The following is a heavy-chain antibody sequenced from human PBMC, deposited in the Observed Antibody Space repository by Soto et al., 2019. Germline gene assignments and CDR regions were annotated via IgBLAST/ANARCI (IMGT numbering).Heavy chain of an antibody. J-gene: IGHJ6*02. CDR2: INSNGGNT. CDR3: VKEIGGGNYYFSGMDV. D-gene: IGHD2-21*01. Sequence: GGSLRLSCLASGFTFSSYAMHWVRQAPGKGLEYVSGINSNGGNTYYADSVKDRFTISRDNSKNTLYLQMNSLRAEDTAVYFCVKEIGGGNYYFSGMDVWGQGTAATVSS. V-gene: IGHV3-64D*06. CDR1: GFTFSSYA.